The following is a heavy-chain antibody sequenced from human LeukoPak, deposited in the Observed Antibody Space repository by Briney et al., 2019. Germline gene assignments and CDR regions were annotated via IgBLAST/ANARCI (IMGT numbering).Heavy chain of an antibody. CDR2: INPNSGGT. D-gene: IGHD3-3*01. V-gene: IGHV1-2*02. J-gene: IGHJ4*02. CDR1: GYTFTGYY. Sequence: ASVKVSCKASGYTFTGYYMRWVRQAPGQGLEWMGWINPNSGGTNYAQKFQGRVTMTRDTSISTAYMELSRLRSDDTAVYYCARGPNFGAVIFYSDYWGQGTLVTVSS. CDR3: ARGPNFGAVIFYSDY.